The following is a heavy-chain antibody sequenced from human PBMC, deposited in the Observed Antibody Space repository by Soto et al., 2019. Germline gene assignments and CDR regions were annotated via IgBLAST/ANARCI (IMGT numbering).Heavy chain of an antibody. D-gene: IGHD3-22*01. CDR3: AREEITYYYDSSGPNWFDP. J-gene: IGHJ5*02. CDR2: ISAYNGNT. Sequence: GASVKVSCKASGYTFTSYGISWVRQAPGQGLEWMGWISAYNGNTNYAQKLQGRVTMTTDTSTSTAYMELRSLRSDDTAVYYCAREEITYYYDSSGPNWFDPWGQGTLVTV. CDR1: GYTFTSYG. V-gene: IGHV1-18*01.